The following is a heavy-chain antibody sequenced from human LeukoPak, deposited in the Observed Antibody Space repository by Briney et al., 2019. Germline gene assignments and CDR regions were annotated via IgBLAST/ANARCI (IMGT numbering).Heavy chain of an antibody. Sequence: PGGSLRLSCAASGFTFRDYYMSWIRQAPGKGLEWVSYISGASTFTNYADSVKGRFAISRDNAKNTLYLQLNSPRAEDTAVYYCARVAYRSGDCYHYFEYWGQGTLVTVSS. CDR2: ISGASTFT. J-gene: IGHJ4*02. CDR1: GFTFRDYY. D-gene: IGHD2-21*02. V-gene: IGHV3-11*06. CDR3: ARVAYRSGDCYHYFEY.